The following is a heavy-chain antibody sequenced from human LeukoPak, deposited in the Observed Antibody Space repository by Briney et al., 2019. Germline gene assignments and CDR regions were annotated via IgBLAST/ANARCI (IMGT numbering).Heavy chain of an antibody. Sequence: PSETLSLTCTVSGGSISSSSYYWGWIRQPPGKGLEWIGSIYYSGSTYYNPSLKSRVTISVDTSKNQFFLKLSSVTAADTAVYYCARWSIPPTREYPNSNWFDPWGQGTLVTVSS. D-gene: IGHD2-2*01. CDR3: ARWSIPPTREYPNSNWFDP. J-gene: IGHJ5*02. V-gene: IGHV4-39*01. CDR2: IYYSGST. CDR1: GGSISSSSYY.